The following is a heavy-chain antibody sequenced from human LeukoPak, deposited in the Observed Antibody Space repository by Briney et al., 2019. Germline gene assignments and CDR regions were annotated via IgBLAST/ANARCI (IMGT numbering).Heavy chain of an antibody. J-gene: IGHJ6*02. D-gene: IGHD3-10*01. CDR1: GFTFSSYG. CDR3: AKDPSDYYGMDV. CDR2: IRYDGSNK. V-gene: IGHV3-30*02. Sequence: GGSLRLSCAASGFTFSSYGMHWVRQAPGKGLEWVAFIRYDGSNKYYADSVKGRFTISRDNSKNTLYLQMNSLRAEATAVYYCAKDPSDYYGMDVWGQGTTVTVSS.